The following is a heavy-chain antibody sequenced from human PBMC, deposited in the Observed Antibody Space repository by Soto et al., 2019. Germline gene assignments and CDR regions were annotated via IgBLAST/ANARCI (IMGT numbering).Heavy chain of an antibody. J-gene: IGHJ5*02. CDR2: IYWDDDK. CDR3: AHNLVAGTSWFDP. D-gene: IGHD6-19*01. Sequence: QITLKESGPTLVKPTQTLTLTCTFSGFSLSTSGVGVVWIRQPPGKALEWLGIIYWDDDKRYRPSLKSRLTXTXDTSKNQVVLTMTNMXXVDTGTYYCAHNLVAGTSWFDPWGQGTLVTVSS. CDR1: GFSLSTSGVG. V-gene: IGHV2-5*02.